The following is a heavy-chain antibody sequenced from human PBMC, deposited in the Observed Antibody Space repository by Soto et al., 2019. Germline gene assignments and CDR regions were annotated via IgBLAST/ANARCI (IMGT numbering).Heavy chain of an antibody. CDR2: ISSSGEST. J-gene: IGHJ3*02. CDR1: GLTFNDYA. D-gene: IGHD4-17*01. V-gene: IGHV3-23*01. Sequence: GGTLRLSCAASGLTFNDYAMNWVRQAPGKGLEWASAISSSGESTFYAESVRGRFTIYRDNSFNTLYLQMRSLRPEDTAVCYCAHPRGYGIFDAVDIWGQGTMVTVSS. CDR3: AHPRGYGIFDAVDI.